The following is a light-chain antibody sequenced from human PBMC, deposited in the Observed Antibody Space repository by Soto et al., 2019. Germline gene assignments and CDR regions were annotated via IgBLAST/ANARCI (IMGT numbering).Light chain of an antibody. CDR3: QSYAGSNTYV. CDR1: KNDVGFYDF. V-gene: IGLV2-8*01. J-gene: IGLJ1*01. Sequence: QSALTQPPSASGSPGQSVTISCTGTKNDVGFYDFVSWYQHHPGKAPRLIIYEVVQRPSGVPDRFSGSKSGNTASLTVSGLQAAYEADYFCQSYAGSNTYVFGRGTKVT. CDR2: EVV.